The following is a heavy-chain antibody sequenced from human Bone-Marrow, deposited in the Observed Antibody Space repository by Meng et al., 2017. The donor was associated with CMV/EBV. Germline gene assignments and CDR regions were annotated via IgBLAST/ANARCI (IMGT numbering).Heavy chain of an antibody. V-gene: IGHV3-30*02. Sequence: GESLKISCAASRFTFSNYGVHWVRQAPGKGLEWVAFMRFDGSVVYYGESVSGRFTNSRDNSKNTLYLQMDSLRAEDTAVYYCTKDPFEGFGSNSYYNRWFEYWGQGTLVTVSS. CDR1: RFTFSNYG. CDR3: TKDPFEGFGSNSYYNRWFEY. D-gene: IGHD3-10*01. CDR2: MRFDGSVV. J-gene: IGHJ4*02.